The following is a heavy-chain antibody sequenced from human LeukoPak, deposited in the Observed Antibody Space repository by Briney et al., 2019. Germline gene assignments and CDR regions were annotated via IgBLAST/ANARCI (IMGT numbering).Heavy chain of an antibody. CDR1: GFTFTSYG. CDR2: ITYDGYYK. V-gene: IGHV3-30*03. Sequence: GGSLRLSCAASGFTFTSYGMHWVRQAPGKGLEWVALITYDGYYKYYSDSVKGRFTISSDTSKNTLYLQMNSLRAEDTAVYYCARDSGRMGATSFDYWGQGTLVTVSS. J-gene: IGHJ4*02. D-gene: IGHD1-26*01. CDR3: ARDSGRMGATSFDY.